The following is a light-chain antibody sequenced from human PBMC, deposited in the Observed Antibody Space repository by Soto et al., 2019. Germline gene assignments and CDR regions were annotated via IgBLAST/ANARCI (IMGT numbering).Light chain of an antibody. CDR3: QQYNSYST. V-gene: IGKV1-5*03. CDR2: KAS. J-gene: IGKJ1*01. Sequence: FQMTQSPSTLSAPVGDRVPITCRASQSISSWLAWYQQKPGKAPKLLIYKASSLESGVPSRFSGSGSGTEFTLTISSLQPDDFATYYCQQYNSYSTFGQGTKVDIK. CDR1: QSISSW.